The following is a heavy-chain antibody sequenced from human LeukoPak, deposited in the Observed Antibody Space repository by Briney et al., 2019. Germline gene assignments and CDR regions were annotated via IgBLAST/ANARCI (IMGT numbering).Heavy chain of an antibody. CDR3: ARDLRNSYDSTGYSY. CDR1: GFTFSSYD. V-gene: IGHV3-30*04. Sequence: GGSLRLSCAASGFTFSSYDMHWVPQAPGKGLEWVAVISYDGSNKYYADSVKGRFTISRDNSKNTLYLQMNSLRAEDTAVYYCARDLRNSYDSTGYSYWSPVTLVTVSS. D-gene: IGHD3-22*01. J-gene: IGHJ4*02. CDR2: ISYDGSNK.